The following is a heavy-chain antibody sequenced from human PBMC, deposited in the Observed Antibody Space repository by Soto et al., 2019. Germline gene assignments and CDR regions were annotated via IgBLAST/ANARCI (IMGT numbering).Heavy chain of an antibody. D-gene: IGHD1-1*01. V-gene: IGHV1-18*01. Sequence: QVHLVQSGAEVKKPGASVKVSCKGSGYDFTTYGITWVRRAPGQGLEWMAWISAHNGNTDYAQKLQGRVTVTRDTSTSTAYMELRSLRSDDTAVYYCARGRYGDYWGQGALVTVSS. J-gene: IGHJ4*02. CDR1: GYDFTTYG. CDR3: ARGRYGDY. CDR2: ISAHNGNT.